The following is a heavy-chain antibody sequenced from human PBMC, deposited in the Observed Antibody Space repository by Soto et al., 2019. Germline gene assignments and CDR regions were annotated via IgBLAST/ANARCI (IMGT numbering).Heavy chain of an antibody. J-gene: IGHJ6*02. CDR2: ISYDGSNK. CDR1: GFTFSSYA. CDR3: AREMVVPAAIGHDYYDGMDV. V-gene: IGHV3-30*04. Sequence: GGSLRLSCAASGFTFSSYAMHWVRQAPGKGLEWVAVISYDGSNKYYADSVKGRFTISRDKSKNTLYLQMNSLRAEDTAVYYCAREMVVPAAIGHDYYDGMDVWGQGTTVTVSS. D-gene: IGHD2-2*02.